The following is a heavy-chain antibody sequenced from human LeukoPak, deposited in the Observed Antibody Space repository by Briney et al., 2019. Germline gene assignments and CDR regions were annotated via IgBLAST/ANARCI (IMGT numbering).Heavy chain of an antibody. CDR1: GFIFSDYS. V-gene: IGHV3-21*01. Sequence: PGGSLRLSCAASGFIFSDYSMNWVRQTPGKGLEWVSSISSRSSYIFYADSVQGRFTISRDNAKNSLYLQMSSLRVEDTAVYYCTRDPRHFDSCGQGTLVTVSS. J-gene: IGHJ5*01. CDR2: ISSRSSYI. CDR3: TRDPRHFDS. D-gene: IGHD6-6*01.